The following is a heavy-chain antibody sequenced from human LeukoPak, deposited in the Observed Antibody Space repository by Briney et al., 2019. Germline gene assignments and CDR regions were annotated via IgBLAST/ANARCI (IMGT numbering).Heavy chain of an antibody. V-gene: IGHV4-59*01. CDR1: GGSISSYY. J-gene: IGHJ6*03. CDR2: IYSSGST. Sequence: PSETLSLTCTVSGGSISSYYWSWIRQPPGKGLEWIGYIYSSGSTNYNPSLKSRVTISVDTSKNQFSLKLSSVTAADTAVYYCARAKSLYFYYYMDVWGKGTTVTVSS. CDR3: ARAKSLYFYYYMDV.